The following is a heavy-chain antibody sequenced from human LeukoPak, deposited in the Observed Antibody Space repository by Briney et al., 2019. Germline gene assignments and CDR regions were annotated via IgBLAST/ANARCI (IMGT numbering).Heavy chain of an antibody. CDR3: AKVISSGWSRPFDS. V-gene: IGHV3-30*18. D-gene: IGHD6-19*01. Sequence: GGSLRLSCAASGFTFSTYGMHWVRQAPGKGLEWVSVISYDGSNKYYADSVKGRFTISRDESRNTLYLQMNSLRAEDTAVYYCAKVISSGWSRPFDSWGQGTLVTVSS. CDR1: GFTFSTYG. CDR2: ISYDGSNK. J-gene: IGHJ4*02.